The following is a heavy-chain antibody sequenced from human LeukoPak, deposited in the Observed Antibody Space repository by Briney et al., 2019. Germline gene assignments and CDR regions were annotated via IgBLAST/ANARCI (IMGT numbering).Heavy chain of an antibody. J-gene: IGHJ4*02. V-gene: IGHV3-11*04. CDR3: ARWAYGSGSYYPDY. CDR1: GFTFTDYY. CDR2: ISSGGGTI. D-gene: IGHD3-10*01. Sequence: GGSLRLSCAASGFTFTDYYMSWIRQAPGKGLEWLSYISSGGGTIYYAASVKGRFTISRDNAKNSLFLQVNSLRAEDTAVYYCARWAYGSGSYYPDYWGQGTLVTVSS.